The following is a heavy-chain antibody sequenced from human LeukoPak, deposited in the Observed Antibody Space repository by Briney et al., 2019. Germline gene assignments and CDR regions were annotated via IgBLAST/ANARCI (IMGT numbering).Heavy chain of an antibody. CDR1: GGTFSSYA. V-gene: IGHV1-69*05. CDR3: ARDPLSSSTSRGSNWFDP. CDR2: IIPTFGTA. J-gene: IGHJ5*02. Sequence: SVKVSCKASGGTFSSYAISWVRQAPGQGLEWMGGIIPTFGTANYAQKFQGRVTITTDESTSTAYMELSSLRSEDTAVYYCARDPLSSSTSRGSNWFDPRGQGTLVTVSS. D-gene: IGHD2-2*01.